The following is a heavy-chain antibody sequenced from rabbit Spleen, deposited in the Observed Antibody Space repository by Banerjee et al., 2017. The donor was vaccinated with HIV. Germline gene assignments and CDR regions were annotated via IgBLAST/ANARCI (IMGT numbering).Heavy chain of an antibody. CDR2: IYTGSSGNT. J-gene: IGHJ4*01. Sequence: QEQLVESGGDLVQPEGSLTLTCTTSGFSFSYNYVMCWVRQAPGKGLEWIACIYTGSSGNTYYASWAKGRFTISKTSSTTVTLQMTSLTAADTATYFCARGDANNGWALALWGPGTLVTVS. CDR1: GFSFSYNYV. D-gene: IGHD3-1*01. CDR3: ARGDANNGWALAL. V-gene: IGHV1S45*01.